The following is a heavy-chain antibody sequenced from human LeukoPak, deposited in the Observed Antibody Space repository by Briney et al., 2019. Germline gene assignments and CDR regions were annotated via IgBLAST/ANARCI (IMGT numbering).Heavy chain of an antibody. CDR1: EYTFTGYY. D-gene: IGHD3-22*01. CDR3: ARGASLTYYYDSSGFFSFDY. CDR2: INPKSHGT. V-gene: IGHV1-2*02. J-gene: IGHJ4*02. Sequence: ASVKVSCKASEYTFTGYYIHWVRQAPGQGLEWMGWINPKSHGTDYAQRFRGRVTLTRDKPISTVYMELNALRSDDTAVYYCARGASLTYYYDSSGFFSFDYWGQGTLVTVSS.